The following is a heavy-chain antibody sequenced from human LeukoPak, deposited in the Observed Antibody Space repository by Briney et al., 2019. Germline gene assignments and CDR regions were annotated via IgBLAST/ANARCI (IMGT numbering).Heavy chain of an antibody. CDR2: IYPSDSDT. CDR3: ARQSFCSGGSCYSKYFQH. J-gene: IGHJ1*01. Sequence: GESLKISCQGSESRFATYWIAWLRQMPGKGLEWMGIIYPSDSDTRYSPSFQGQVTISADKSISTAYLQWSSLKASDTAMYYCARQSFCSGGSCYSKYFQHWGQGTLVTVSS. D-gene: IGHD2-15*01. V-gene: IGHV5-51*01. CDR1: ESRFATYW.